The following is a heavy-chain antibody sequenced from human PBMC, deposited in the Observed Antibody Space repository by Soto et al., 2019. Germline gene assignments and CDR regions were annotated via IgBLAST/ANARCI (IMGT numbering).Heavy chain of an antibody. CDR2: MNPYSGNT. D-gene: IGHD6-25*01. J-gene: IGHJ4*02. CDR1: GYTFTTYD. V-gene: IGHV1-8*01. CDR3: ARRKERSGPHYFDY. Sequence: WASVKVSCKASGYTFTTYDISWVRQATGQGLEWMGWMNPYSGNTGYAQKFQGRVTVTRNTSISTVYMELSGLRPDDTAVYDCARRKERSGPHYFDYWGQGSQVTVSS.